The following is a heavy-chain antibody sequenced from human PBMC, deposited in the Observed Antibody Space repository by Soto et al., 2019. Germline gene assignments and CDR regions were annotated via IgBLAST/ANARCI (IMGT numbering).Heavy chain of an antibody. D-gene: IGHD3-9*01. Sequence: SETLSLTCTVSGGSISSGGYYWSWIRQHPGKGLEGIGYIYYSGSTYYNPSLKSRVTISLDKSRSQFSLKLISVTAADSAVFFCARLEGLATISYYFDFWGPGALVTVSS. CDR3: ARLEGLATISYYFDF. CDR2: IYYSGST. J-gene: IGHJ4*02. V-gene: IGHV4-31*03. CDR1: GGSISSGGYY.